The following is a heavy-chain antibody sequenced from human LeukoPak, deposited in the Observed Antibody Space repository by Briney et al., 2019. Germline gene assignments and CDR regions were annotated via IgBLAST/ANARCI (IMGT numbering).Heavy chain of an antibody. Sequence: SETLSLTCTVSGGSLTNYYWNWIRQPPGKGLEWIGYIYYSGSTYYNPSLKSRVTISVDTSKNQFSLKLSSVTAADTAVYYCARRAVNRPIDYWGQGTLVTVSS. J-gene: IGHJ4*02. CDR3: ARRAVNRPIDY. V-gene: IGHV4-59*04. CDR2: IYYSGST. D-gene: IGHD3-10*01. CDR1: GGSLTNYY.